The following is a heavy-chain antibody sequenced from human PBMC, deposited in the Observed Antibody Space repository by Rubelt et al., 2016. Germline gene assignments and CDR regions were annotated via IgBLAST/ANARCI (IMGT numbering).Heavy chain of an antibody. V-gene: IGHV3-15*07. CDR2: IKSKTDGGTT. J-gene: IGHJ3*02. D-gene: IGHD3-9*01. CDR3: TTLGYYDILTGTGDAFDI. Sequence: LEWVGRIKSKTDGGTTDYAAPVQGRFTISRDDSKNTLYLQMNSLKTEDTAVYYCTTLGYYDILTGTGDAFDIWGQGTMVTVSS.